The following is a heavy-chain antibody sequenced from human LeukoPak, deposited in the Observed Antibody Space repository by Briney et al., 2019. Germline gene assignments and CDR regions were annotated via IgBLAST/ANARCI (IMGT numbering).Heavy chain of an antibody. D-gene: IGHD2/OR15-2a*01. CDR2: IYYSGST. J-gene: IGHJ5*02. Sequence: SETLSLTCTVSGGSISSYYWSWVRQPPPPGLELIGYIYYSGSTNHNPSLKSRVTISVDPTKSQFSLKLSSVTAADTAVYYCARHVKGSTHGFDPWGQGTLVTVSS. CDR1: GGSISSYY. CDR3: ARHVKGSTHGFDP. V-gene: IGHV4-59*08.